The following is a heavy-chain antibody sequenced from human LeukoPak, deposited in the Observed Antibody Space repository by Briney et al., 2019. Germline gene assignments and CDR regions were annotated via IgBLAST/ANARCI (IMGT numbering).Heavy chain of an antibody. V-gene: IGHV3-23*01. D-gene: IGHD4-17*01. CDR1: GFTFSSYA. Sequence: GGSLRLSCAASGFTFSSYAMGWVRQAPGKGLEWVSAISGSGGSTYYADSVKGRFTISRDNSKNTLYLQMNSLRAEDTAVYYCANRPAHGDYVRWGQGTLVTVSS. CDR3: ANRPAHGDYVR. J-gene: IGHJ4*02. CDR2: ISGSGGST.